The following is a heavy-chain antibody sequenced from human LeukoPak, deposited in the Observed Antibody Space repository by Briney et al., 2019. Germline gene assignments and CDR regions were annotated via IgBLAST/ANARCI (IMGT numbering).Heavy chain of an antibody. V-gene: IGHV4-31*03. J-gene: IGHJ4*02. CDR2: IYYSGSA. CDR1: GGSIGNGGYY. D-gene: IGHD3-10*01. Sequence: PSQTLSLTCTVSGGSIGNGGYYWSWIRQHPGKGLEWIGYIYYSGSAYYSPSLRSRAIMSVDTSKNQFSLKLSSVTAADTAVYYCAASYHGSGPRDWGQGTLVTVSS. CDR3: AASYHGSGPRD.